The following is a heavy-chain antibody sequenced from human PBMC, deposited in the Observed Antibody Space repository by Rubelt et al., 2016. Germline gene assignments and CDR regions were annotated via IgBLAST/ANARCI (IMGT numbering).Heavy chain of an antibody. V-gene: IGHV1-18*01. CDR2: IGAYNGNT. J-gene: IGHJ6*02. CDR1: GYTFTSHG. Sequence: QLVQSGAEVMRPGASVKVSCKASGYTFTSHGISWVRQAPGQGLEWMGWIGAYNGNTNYAQTLRGRVTMTTDPSTSTAYMELSSLRSEDTAVYYCARASAVGHYGMDVWGQGTTVTVSS. D-gene: IGHD1-26*01. CDR3: ARASAVGHYGMDV.